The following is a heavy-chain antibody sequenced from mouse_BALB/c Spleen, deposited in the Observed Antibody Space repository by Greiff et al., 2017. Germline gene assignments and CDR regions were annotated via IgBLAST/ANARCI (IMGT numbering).Heavy chain of an antibody. CDR3: ARYDGYFYAMDD. CDR2: ISSGSSTI. D-gene: IGHD2-3*01. Sequence: EVHLVESGGGLVQPGGSRKLSCAASGFTFSSFGMHWVRQAPEKGLEWVAYISSGSSTIYYADTVKGRFTISRDNPKNTLFLQMTSLRSEDTAMYYCARYDGYFYAMDDWGQGTTVTVSS. V-gene: IGHV5-17*02. J-gene: IGHJ4*01. CDR1: GFTFSSFG.